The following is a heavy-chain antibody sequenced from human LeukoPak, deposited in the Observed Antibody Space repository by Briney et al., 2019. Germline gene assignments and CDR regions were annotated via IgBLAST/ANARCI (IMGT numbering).Heavy chain of an antibody. J-gene: IGHJ4*02. CDR3: AKGYYGNYVAVDY. V-gene: IGHV3-30-3*01. CDR2: ISYDGTNK. D-gene: IGHD4-11*01. Sequence: PGRSLRLSCAGSGFSFSAYAMHWVSHAPGKGLEWVALISYDGTNKDYPDSVKGRFTISRDNSKSTLYLQMDSLRADDTAVYYCAKGYYGNYVAVDYWGQGTLVTVSS. CDR1: GFSFSAYA.